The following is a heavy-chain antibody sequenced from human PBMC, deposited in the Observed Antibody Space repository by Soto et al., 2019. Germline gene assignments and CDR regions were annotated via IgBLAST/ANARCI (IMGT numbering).Heavy chain of an antibody. Sequence: QVQLVQSGAEVKKPGASVKVSCKASGYTFTSYAMHWVRQAPGQRLEWMGWINAGNGNTKYSQKFQGRVTITRDTSASTAYMELSSLRSEDTAVYYCASFRPPLRAFDIWGQGTMVTVSS. CDR1: GYTFTSYA. CDR2: INAGNGNT. J-gene: IGHJ3*02. CDR3: ASFRPPLRAFDI. V-gene: IGHV1-3*01.